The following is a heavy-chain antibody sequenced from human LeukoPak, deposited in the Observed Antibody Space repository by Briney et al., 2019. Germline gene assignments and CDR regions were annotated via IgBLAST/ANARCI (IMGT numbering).Heavy chain of an antibody. CDR2: MNPNSDNT. D-gene: IGHD3-10*01. CDR3: ARDLVGSAISYSSGTWDY. Sequence: ASVKVSCKASGYTFTSYDINWVRQATGQGLEWMGWMNPNSDNTGYAQKFQGRVTMTRNTSISTAYMELSSLRPEDTAVYYCARDLVGSAISYSSGTWDYWGQGTLVTVSS. J-gene: IGHJ4*02. V-gene: IGHV1-8*01. CDR1: GYTFTSYD.